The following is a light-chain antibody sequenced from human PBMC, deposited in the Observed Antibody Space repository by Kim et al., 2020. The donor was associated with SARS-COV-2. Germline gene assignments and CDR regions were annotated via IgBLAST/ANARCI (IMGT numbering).Light chain of an antibody. CDR2: GTS. Sequence: PEERATLSCSASQSVSTNYLAWYQQKPGQTPRLLIYGTSNRATGIPDNFSGSGSGTDFTLTISRLEPEDFAVYYCQHYGPSPPWTFGQGTKVDIK. CDR1: QSVSTNY. V-gene: IGKV3-20*01. CDR3: QHYGPSPPWT. J-gene: IGKJ1*01.